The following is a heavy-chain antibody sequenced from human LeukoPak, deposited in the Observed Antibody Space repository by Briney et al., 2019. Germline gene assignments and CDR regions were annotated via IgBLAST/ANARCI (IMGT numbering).Heavy chain of an antibody. J-gene: IGHJ4*02. CDR1: GFTFTSYA. V-gene: IGHV3-23*01. CDR2: LSHSATAT. Sequence: GGSLRLSCAASGFTFTSYAMSWVRQAPGKGLEWVSALSHSATATYYADSVKGRFTISRDNSKNTLYLQMYSLRAEDTAVYYCAKDTLFWGPTGQFDYRGQGTLVTVSS. CDR3: AKDTLFWGPTGQFDY. D-gene: IGHD7-27*01.